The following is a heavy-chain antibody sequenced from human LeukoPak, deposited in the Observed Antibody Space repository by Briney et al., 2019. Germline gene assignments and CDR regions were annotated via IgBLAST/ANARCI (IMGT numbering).Heavy chain of an antibody. V-gene: IGHV4-59*01. CDR3: ARGRFLDAFDI. D-gene: IGHD3-3*01. J-gene: IGHJ3*02. CDR1: GGSISSYY. Sequence: PSETLSLTRTVSGGSISSYYWSWIRQPPGKGLEWIGYIYYSGSTKYKPSLKSRVTISVDTSKNQFSLKLSSVTAADTAVYYCARGRFLDAFDIWSQGTMVTVSS. CDR2: IYYSGST.